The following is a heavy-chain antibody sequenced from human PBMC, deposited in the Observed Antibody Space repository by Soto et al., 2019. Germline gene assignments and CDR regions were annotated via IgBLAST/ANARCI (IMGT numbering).Heavy chain of an antibody. J-gene: IGHJ4*01. CDR2: IYHGGTT. D-gene: IGHD2-2*01. CDR3: ARAHVMVVACSNFDY. V-gene: IGHV4-38-2*02. CDR1: GYSISSGSY. Sequence: SETLSLTCTVSGYSISSGSYWGWIRQPPGKGPEWIASIYHGGTTFYNPSLKSRITISVDTSHNQFSLNLRSVTAADTAVYYCARAHVMVVACSNFDYWGHGTMVSASS.